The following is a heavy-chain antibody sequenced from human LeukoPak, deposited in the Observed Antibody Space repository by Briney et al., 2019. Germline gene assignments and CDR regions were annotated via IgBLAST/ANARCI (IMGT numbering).Heavy chain of an antibody. V-gene: IGHV1-69*01. CDR2: IIPIFGTA. Sequence: ASVKVSCKASGGTFRSYAITWVRQAPGQGLEWMGGIIPIFGTANYARKFQDRVTITADESTSTAYMELSSLRSEDTAVYYCARDVRHRYCSSSSCYWGWLDPWGQGTLVTVSS. D-gene: IGHD2-2*01. J-gene: IGHJ5*02. CDR3: ARDVRHRYCSSSSCYWGWLDP. CDR1: GGTFRSYA.